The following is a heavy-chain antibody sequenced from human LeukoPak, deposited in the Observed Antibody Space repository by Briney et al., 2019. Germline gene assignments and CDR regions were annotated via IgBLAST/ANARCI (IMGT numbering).Heavy chain of an antibody. CDR3: ARLRLQYYYDSSGYSNWFDP. CDR1: GGSISSYY. V-gene: IGHV4-59*08. D-gene: IGHD3-22*01. CDR2: IYYSGST. J-gene: IGHJ5*02. Sequence: SETLSLTCTVSGGSISSYYWSWIRQPPGKGLEWIGYIYYSGSTNYNPSLKSRVTISVDTSKNQFSLKLSSVTAADTAVYYCARLRLQYYYDSSGYSNWFDPWGQGILVTVSS.